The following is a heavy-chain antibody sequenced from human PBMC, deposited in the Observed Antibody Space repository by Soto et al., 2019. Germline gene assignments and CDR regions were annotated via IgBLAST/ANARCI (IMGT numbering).Heavy chain of an antibody. V-gene: IGHV1-8*01. CDR2: MNPNSGNT. J-gene: IGHJ5*02. Sequence: ASVKVSCKASGNTFTSYDINWVRQATGQGLEWMGWMNPNSGNTGYAQKFQGRVTMTRNTSISTAYMELSSIRSEDTAVYYWARATSGSYYHYWFDPWGQGTLVTVSS. CDR3: ARATSGSYYHYWFDP. D-gene: IGHD1-26*01. CDR1: GNTFTSYD.